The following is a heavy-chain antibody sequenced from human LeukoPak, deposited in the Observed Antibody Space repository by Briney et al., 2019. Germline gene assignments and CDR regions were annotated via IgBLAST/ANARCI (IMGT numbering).Heavy chain of an antibody. V-gene: IGHV4-30-2*01. Sequence: SETLSLTCAVSGGSISSGGYSWSWIRQPPGKGLEWIGYIYHSGSTYYNPSLKSRVTISVDTSKNQFSLKLSSVTAADTAVYYCARLTLRHYSGSPAWYFDLWGRGTLVTVSS. CDR1: GGSISSGGYS. J-gene: IGHJ2*01. D-gene: IGHD1-26*01. CDR2: IYHSGST. CDR3: ARLTLRHYSGSPAWYFDL.